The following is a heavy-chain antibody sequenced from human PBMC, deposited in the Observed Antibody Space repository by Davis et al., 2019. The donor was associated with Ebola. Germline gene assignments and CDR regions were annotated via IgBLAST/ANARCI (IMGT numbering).Heavy chain of an antibody. V-gene: IGHV1-58*01. CDR1: GFTFSKSA. J-gene: IGHJ4*02. Sequence: SVKVSCKASGFTFSKSAVQWVRQARGQRLEWIGWIAGGSGNTEYSERFQGRVTITRDLSTTTSYMELHSLGSGDTAMYYCAASVNGKLVIAIPYYFDSWGQGTLVTVSS. D-gene: IGHD2-21*01. CDR2: IAGGSGNT. CDR3: AASVNGKLVIAIPYYFDS.